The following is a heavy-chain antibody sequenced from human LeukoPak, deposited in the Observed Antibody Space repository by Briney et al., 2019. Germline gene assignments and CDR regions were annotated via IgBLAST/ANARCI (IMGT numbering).Heavy chain of an antibody. CDR1: GFTFSNYW. D-gene: IGHD1-26*01. V-gene: IGHV3-7*04. CDR3: AREEGRELFSSDY. J-gene: IGHJ4*02. Sequence: PGGSLRLSCAASGFTFSNYWMSWVRQAPGKGLEWVANIKQDGGEKYYVDSVKGRFTISRDNAKNSLYLQMNSLSAEDTAVYYCAREEGRELFSSDYWGQGTLVTVSS. CDR2: IKQDGGEK.